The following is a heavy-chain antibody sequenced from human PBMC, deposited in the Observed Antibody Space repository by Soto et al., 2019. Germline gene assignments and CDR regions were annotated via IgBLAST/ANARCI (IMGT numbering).Heavy chain of an antibody. CDR1: GFTFSSYA. J-gene: IGHJ4*02. Sequence: PVGSLRLSCAASGFTFSSYAMSWVRQAPGKGLEWVSAISGSGGSTYYAESVQGRFTISRDNSKNTLYLQMNSLRPDDTAVYYCAKDQYLSTVYWGQGTLVTVSS. D-gene: IGHD4-4*01. CDR2: ISGSGGST. V-gene: IGHV3-23*01. CDR3: AKDQYLSTVY.